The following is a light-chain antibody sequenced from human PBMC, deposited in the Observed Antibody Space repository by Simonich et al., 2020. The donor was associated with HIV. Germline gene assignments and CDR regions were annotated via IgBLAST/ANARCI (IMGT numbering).Light chain of an antibody. CDR2: LGS. J-gene: IGKJ2*01. V-gene: IGKV2-28*01. CDR3: MQALQTPIT. CDR1: QSLLHSNGYTY. Sequence: DIVMTQSPLSLPVTPGEPASISCRSSQSLLHSNGYTYLDWYLQKPGQSPQLLIYLGSNRASGVPDKFSGSGSGTDFTLKSSRVEAEDVGVYYCMQALQTPITFGQGTKLEIK.